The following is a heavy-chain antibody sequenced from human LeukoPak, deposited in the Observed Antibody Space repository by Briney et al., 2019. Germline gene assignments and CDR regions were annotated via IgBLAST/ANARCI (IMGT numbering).Heavy chain of an antibody. CDR2: INYRGST. CDR1: GGSFSGYY. V-gene: IGHV4-34*01. D-gene: IGHD3-10*01. CDR3: ARHGGSGTYPISRFDY. Sequence: SETLSLTCAVYGGSFSGYYWSWIRQPPGMGLEWIGEINYRGSTNYNPSLKSRVTISVDTSKNQFSLKLSSVTAADTAVYYCARHGGSGTYPISRFDYWGQGTLVTVSS. J-gene: IGHJ4*02.